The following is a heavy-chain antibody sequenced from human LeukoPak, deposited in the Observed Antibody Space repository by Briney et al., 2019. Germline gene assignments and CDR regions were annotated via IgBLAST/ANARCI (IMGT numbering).Heavy chain of an antibody. Sequence: SETLSLTCTVSGASISSSSTYYWGWVRQPPGKGLEWIGSVHNSGITYYNPSLKSRVTISVDTSKNQFSLKLSSVTAADTAVYYCARRMEHYYDSSGYAFDIWGQGTMVTVSS. D-gene: IGHD3-22*01. V-gene: IGHV4-39*07. CDR2: VHNSGIT. J-gene: IGHJ3*02. CDR3: ARRMEHYYDSSGYAFDI. CDR1: GASISSSSTYY.